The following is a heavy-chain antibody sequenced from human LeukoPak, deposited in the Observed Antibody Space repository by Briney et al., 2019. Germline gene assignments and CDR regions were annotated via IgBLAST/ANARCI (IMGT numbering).Heavy chain of an antibody. CDR3: ARGQRKYYYDSSGYSTAYYFDY. CDR2: IYYSGST. Sequence: SETLSLTCTVSGGSISSYYWSWIRQPPGKGLEWIGYIYYSGSTNYNPSLKSRVTISVDTSKNQLSLRLTSVTAADTAVYYCARGQRKYYYDSSGYSTAYYFDYWGQGTLVTVSS. J-gene: IGHJ4*02. V-gene: IGHV4-59*01. CDR1: GGSISSYY. D-gene: IGHD3-22*01.